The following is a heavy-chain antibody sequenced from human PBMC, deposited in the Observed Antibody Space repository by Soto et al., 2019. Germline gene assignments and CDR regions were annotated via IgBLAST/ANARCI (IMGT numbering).Heavy chain of an antibody. V-gene: IGHV1-18*01. D-gene: IGHD6-13*01. Sequence: ASVKVSCKASGYTFTSYGISWVRQAPGQGLEWMGWISAYNGNANYAQKLQGRVTMTTDTSTSTAYMELSSLRSEDTAVYYCAREIAAYGMDVWGQGTTVTVSS. J-gene: IGHJ6*02. CDR3: AREIAAYGMDV. CDR1: GYTFTSYG. CDR2: ISAYNGNA.